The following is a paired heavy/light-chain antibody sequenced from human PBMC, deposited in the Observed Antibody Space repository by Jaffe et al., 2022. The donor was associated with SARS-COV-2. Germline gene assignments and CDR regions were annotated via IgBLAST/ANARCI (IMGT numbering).Light chain of an antibody. CDR1: SSDVGGYNF. J-gene: IGLJ3*02. V-gene: IGLV2-11*01. CDR2: AVN. CDR3: CSYAGNYIFVV. Sequence: QSALTQPRSVSGSPGQSVTISCTGTSSDVGGYNFVSWYQQHPGKAPRLMMFAVNKRPSGVPDRFSGSKSGNTASLTISGLQAEDEADYYCCSYAGNYIFVVFGGGTKLTVL.
Heavy chain of an antibody. Sequence: QVQLQESGPGLVKPSQTLSLTCTVSGESVSSVSYFWSWIRQPAGKGLEWIGRVYAGGSTDYNPSLKSRVTISVDTSKNQFSLILKSATAADTAVYYCASGVLASRHDYYYGMDVWGQGTTVTVSS. CDR2: VYAGGST. J-gene: IGHJ6*02. D-gene: IGHD6-6*01. CDR1: GESVSSVSYF. V-gene: IGHV4-61*02. CDR3: ASGVLASRHDYYYGMDV.